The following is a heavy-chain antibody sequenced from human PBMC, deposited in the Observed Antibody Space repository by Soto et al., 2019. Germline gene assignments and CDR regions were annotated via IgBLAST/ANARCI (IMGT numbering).Heavy chain of an antibody. CDR1: GYTLTELS. CDR2: FDPEDGET. CDR3: AAVGPLFGVVIRSYGMDV. Sequence: VASVKVSCKVSGYTLTELSMHWVRQAPGKGLEWMGGFDPEDGETIYAQKFQGRVTMAEDTSTDTAYMELSSLRSEDTAVYYCAAVGPLFGVVIRSYGMDVWGQGTTVTVSS. V-gene: IGHV1-24*01. D-gene: IGHD3-3*01. J-gene: IGHJ6*02.